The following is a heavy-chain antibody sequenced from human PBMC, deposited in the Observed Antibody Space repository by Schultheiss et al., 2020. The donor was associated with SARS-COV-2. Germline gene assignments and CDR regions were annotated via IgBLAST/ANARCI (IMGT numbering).Heavy chain of an antibody. J-gene: IGHJ5*02. CDR3: AKGESGYSSGWYNWFDP. CDR2: IYNTGST. Sequence: SETLSLTCTVSGGSISSFYWSWIRQPPGKGLEWMGYIYNTGSTNYNPSLKSRVTISVDTSNNQFFLTLSSVTAADTAVYYCAKGESGYSSGWYNWFDPWGQGTLVTVSS. D-gene: IGHD6-19*01. V-gene: IGHV4-59*12. CDR1: GGSISSFY.